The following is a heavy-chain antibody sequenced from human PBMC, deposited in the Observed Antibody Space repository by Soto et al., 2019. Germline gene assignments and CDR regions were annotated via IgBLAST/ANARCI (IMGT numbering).Heavy chain of an antibody. V-gene: IGHV3-48*02. D-gene: IGHD5-18*01. CDR1: GFTFSSYS. CDR2: ISSSSSTI. Sequence: EVQLVESGGGLVQPGGSLRLSCAASGFTFSSYSMNWVRQAPGKGLEWVSYISSSSSTIYYADSVKGRFTISRDNAKNSLYLQMNSLRDEDTAVYYCASPGYSYGYDYFDYWGQGTLVTVSS. J-gene: IGHJ4*02. CDR3: ASPGYSYGYDYFDY.